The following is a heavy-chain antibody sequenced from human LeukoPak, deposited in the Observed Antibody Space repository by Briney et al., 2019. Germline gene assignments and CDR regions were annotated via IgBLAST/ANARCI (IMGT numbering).Heavy chain of an antibody. CDR1: GDSTSSGSYY. D-gene: IGHD3-3*01. CDR2: MYSSGST. Sequence: SETLSLTCTVSGDSTSSGSYYWSWIRHLPGKCLEWIGYMYSSGSTSYNPSLKSRLTISVDTSKNQLSLKLSSVTAADTAVYYCARGGWGDHYSGYYYYMDVWGKGTTVTVSS. CDR3: ARGGWGDHYSGYYYYMDV. J-gene: IGHJ6*03. V-gene: IGHV4-31*03.